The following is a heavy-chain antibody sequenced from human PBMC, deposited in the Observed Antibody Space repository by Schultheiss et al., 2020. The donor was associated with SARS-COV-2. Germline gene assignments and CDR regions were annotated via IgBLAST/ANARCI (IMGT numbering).Heavy chain of an antibody. CDR1: GGSFIGYY. J-gene: IGHJ5*02. CDR2: IYYSGST. Sequence: SETLSLTCAVYGGSFIGYYWSWIRQPPGKGLEWIGYIYYSGSTNYNPSLKSRVTISVDTSKNQFSLKLSSVTAADTAVYYCARRIGDSSYNWFDPWGQGTLVTVSS. D-gene: IGHD3-22*01. V-gene: IGHV4-59*12. CDR3: ARRIGDSSYNWFDP.